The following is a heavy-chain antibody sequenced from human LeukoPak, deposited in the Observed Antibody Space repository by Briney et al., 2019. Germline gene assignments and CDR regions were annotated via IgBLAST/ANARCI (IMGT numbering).Heavy chain of an antibody. V-gene: IGHV4-34*01. CDR1: GGSFSGYY. CDR3: ARGLWFGELLSGYYFDY. D-gene: IGHD3-10*01. Sequence: PSETLSLTCAVYGGSFSGYYWSWIRQPPGKGLEWIGEINHSGSTNYNPSLKSRVTISVGTSKNQFSLKLSSVTAADTAVYYCARGLWFGELLSGYYFDYWGQGTLVTVSS. J-gene: IGHJ4*02. CDR2: INHSGST.